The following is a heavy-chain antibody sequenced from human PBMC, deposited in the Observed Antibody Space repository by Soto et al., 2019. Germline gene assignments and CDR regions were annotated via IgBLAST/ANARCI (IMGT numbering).Heavy chain of an antibody. V-gene: IGHV1-18*01. J-gene: IGHJ4*02. CDR1: GYTFTMYG. CDR2: ITADNGDT. Sequence: QVQLVQSGAEVKKPGASVKVSCKTSGYTFTMYGISWVRQDTGQGLEWLGMITADNGDTKYAQKVQDRVTVTMDTSPTTAYMELSRLTSDDTAVYYCARRTLGSAIGIGDYWGQGNLVNVSS. D-gene: IGHD7-27*01. CDR3: ARRTLGSAIGIGDY.